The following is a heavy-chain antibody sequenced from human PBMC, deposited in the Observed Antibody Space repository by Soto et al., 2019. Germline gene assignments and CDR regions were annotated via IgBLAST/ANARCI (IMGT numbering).Heavy chain of an antibody. V-gene: IGHV3-7*01. D-gene: IGHD3-22*01. Sequence: HPGGSLRLSCAASGFTFSRHYMSWVRQAPGKGLEWVANIKEDGSDKYYVDSVKGRFTVSRDNTQNSLYLQMDSLRAEDTALYYCARVEYHYYGSGYPSRFDLWGQGTLVTVSS. CDR1: GFTFSRHY. CDR3: ARVEYHYYGSGYPSRFDL. J-gene: IGHJ5*02. CDR2: IKEDGSDK.